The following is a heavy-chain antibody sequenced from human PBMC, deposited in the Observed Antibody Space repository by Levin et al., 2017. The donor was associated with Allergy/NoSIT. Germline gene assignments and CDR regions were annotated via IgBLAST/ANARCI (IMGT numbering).Heavy chain of an antibody. V-gene: IGHV3-23*01. CDR3: AKGPQSPVTYNWFDP. D-gene: IGHD2-21*02. CDR1: GFTFSSYA. Sequence: GESLKISCAASGFTFSSYAMSWVRQAPGKGLEWVSVISGSGGSAYYADSVKGRLTISRDNSKNTLYLQMNSLRAEDTAVYYCAKGPQSPVTYNWFDPWGQGTLVTVSS. CDR2: ISGSGGSA. J-gene: IGHJ5*02.